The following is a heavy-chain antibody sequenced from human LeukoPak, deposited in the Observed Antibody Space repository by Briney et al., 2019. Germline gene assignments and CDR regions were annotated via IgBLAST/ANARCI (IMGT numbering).Heavy chain of an antibody. J-gene: IGHJ6*03. V-gene: IGHV3-23*01. CDR1: GFTFSSYA. CDR2: ISGSGGST. Sequence: GGSLRLSCAASGFTFSSYAMSWVRQAPGKGLEWVSAISGSGGSTYYADSVKGRFTISRDNSKNTLYLQMNSLRAEDTAVYHCAKPSTTYYYYYYMDVWGKGTTVTVSS. D-gene: IGHD2/OR15-2a*01. CDR3: AKPSTTYYYYYYMDV.